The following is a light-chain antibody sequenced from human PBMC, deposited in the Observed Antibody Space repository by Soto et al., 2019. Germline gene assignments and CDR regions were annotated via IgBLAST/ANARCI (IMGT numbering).Light chain of an antibody. V-gene: IGKV3-20*01. CDR2: GAS. CDR3: QQYGSSPPIT. Sequence: EIVLTQSPGTLSLSPGERATLSCRAIQSVSSSYLAWYQQKPGQAPRLLIYGASSRATGIPDRFSDSGSGTDFTLTISRLEPEDFAVYYCQQYGSSPPITFGQGTRLEI. J-gene: IGKJ5*01. CDR1: QSVSSSY.